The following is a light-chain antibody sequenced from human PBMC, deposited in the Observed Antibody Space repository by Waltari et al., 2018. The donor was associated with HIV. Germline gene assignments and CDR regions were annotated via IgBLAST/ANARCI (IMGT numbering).Light chain of an antibody. CDR1: SSDVGAYTL. J-gene: IGLJ3*02. CDR2: KVT. V-gene: IGLV2-23*02. Sequence: QSALTQSASVSGSPGQSITISCTGTSSDVGAYTLVSWYQQHPGEVPKLLIYKVTKRPSGVATRFSGSKSGNTASLTISGLQAEDEADYYCCSYAGSGLVFGGGTKLTVL. CDR3: CSYAGSGLV.